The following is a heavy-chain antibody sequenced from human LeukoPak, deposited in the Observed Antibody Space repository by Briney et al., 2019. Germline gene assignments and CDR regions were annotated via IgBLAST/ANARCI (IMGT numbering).Heavy chain of an antibody. V-gene: IGHV3-33*01. CDR2: IWYDGSNA. CDR1: GFPFNTFG. CDR3: ARDPSSRAAAGRGDY. D-gene: IGHD6-13*01. Sequence: GGSLRLSCAASGFPFNTFGMYWVRQSPGKGLEWVAVIWYDGSNADYADSVKGRFTISRDNSKNTLYLQMNSLRSEDTAIYYCARDPSSRAAAGRGDYWGQGTQVTVSP. J-gene: IGHJ4*02.